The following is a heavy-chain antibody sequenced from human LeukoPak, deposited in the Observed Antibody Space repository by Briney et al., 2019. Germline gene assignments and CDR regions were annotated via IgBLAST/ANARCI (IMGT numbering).Heavy chain of an antibody. J-gene: IGHJ4*02. CDR1: GFSFSSTA. D-gene: IGHD6-13*01. CDR2: SGTDGET. Sequence: GGSLRLSCAASGFSFSSTAMNWVRQAPGKGLEWVSASGTDGETYYADSVQGRFTISRDNSRNTLYLQMTSPRADDTAVYYCGSKTPGTYPFDYWGQGTLVTVSP. V-gene: IGHV3-23*01. CDR3: GSKTPGTYPFDY.